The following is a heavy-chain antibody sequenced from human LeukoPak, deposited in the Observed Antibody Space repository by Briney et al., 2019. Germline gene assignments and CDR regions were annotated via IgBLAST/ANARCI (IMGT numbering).Heavy chain of an antibody. D-gene: IGHD1-26*01. J-gene: IGHJ4*02. CDR1: GGSISTYY. V-gene: IGHV4-59*08. CDR3: ARNGGSLGYFDY. CDR2: VYYSGTT. Sequence: SETLSLTCSVSGGSISTYYWSWIRQTPGKGLDWIGYVYYSGTTNYNPSLKGRVTISSDTSKNQFSLNLRSVNVADTAIYYCARNGGSLGYFDYWGQGTLVTVSS.